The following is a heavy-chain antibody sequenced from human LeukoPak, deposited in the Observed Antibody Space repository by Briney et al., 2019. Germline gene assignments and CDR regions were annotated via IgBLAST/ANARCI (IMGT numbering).Heavy chain of an antibody. Sequence: PGGSLRLSCAASGFTFSSYAMHWVRQAPGKGLEWVAVISYDGSNYSYADSVKGRFTISRDNSKNTLYLQMNSLRAEDTAVYYCAKRSAESSGYFNYWGQGILVTVSS. CDR1: GFTFSSYA. CDR3: AKRSAESSGYFNY. CDR2: ISYDGSNY. D-gene: IGHD6-19*01. J-gene: IGHJ4*02. V-gene: IGHV3-30*04.